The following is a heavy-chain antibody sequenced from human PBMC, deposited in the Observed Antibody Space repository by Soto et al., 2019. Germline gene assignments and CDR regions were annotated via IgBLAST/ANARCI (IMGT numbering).Heavy chain of an antibody. CDR2: IYYSGST. D-gene: IGHD1-7*01. CDR3: AREGDSAELRPPYFDY. J-gene: IGHJ4*02. CDR1: GGSISSGGYY. V-gene: IGHV4-31*03. Sequence: QVQLQESGPGLVKPSQTLSLTCTVSGGSISSGGYYWSWIRQHPGKGLEWIGYIYYSGSTYYNPSLKSRVTISVDTSKNQFSLKLSSVTAADTAVYYCAREGDSAELRPPYFDYWGQGTLVTVSS.